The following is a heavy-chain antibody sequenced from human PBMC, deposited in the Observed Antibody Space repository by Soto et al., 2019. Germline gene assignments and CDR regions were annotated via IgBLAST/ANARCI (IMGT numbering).Heavy chain of an antibody. J-gene: IGHJ5*02. CDR2: IYYSGST. CDR1: GGSISSYY. V-gene: IGHV4-59*08. Sequence: LSLTCTVSGGSISSYYWSWIRQPPGKGLEWIGYIYYSGSTNYNPSLKSRVTISVDTSKNQFSLKLSSVTAADTAVYYCARTRAVWFDPWGQGTLVTVSS. CDR3: ARTRAVWFDP.